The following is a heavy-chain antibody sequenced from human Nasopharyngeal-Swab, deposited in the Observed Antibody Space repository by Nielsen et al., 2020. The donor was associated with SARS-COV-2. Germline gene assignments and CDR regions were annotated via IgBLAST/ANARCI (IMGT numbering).Heavy chain of an antibody. J-gene: IGHJ4*02. CDR1: GFTLSSYA. CDR2: ISGSGGST. V-gene: IGHV3-23*01. Sequence: GESLKTSCAASGFTLSSYAMSWVRQAPGKGLEWGSAISGSGGSTYYADSVKGRFTISRDNSKNTLYLQMNSLRAEDTAVYYCAKDPEDIPYYFDYWGQGTLVTVSS. D-gene: IGHD2-15*01. CDR3: AKDPEDIPYYFDY.